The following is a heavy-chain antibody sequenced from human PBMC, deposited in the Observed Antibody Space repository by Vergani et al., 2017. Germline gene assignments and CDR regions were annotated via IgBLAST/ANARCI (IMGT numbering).Heavy chain of an antibody. CDR2: ISYDGSNK. CDR1: GFTFSSYA. CDR3: ARDSGGGIAASLYYYYYYMDV. D-gene: IGHD6-6*01. V-gene: IGHV3-30-3*01. Sequence: QVQLVESGGGVVQPGRSLRLSCAASGFTFSSYAMHWVRQAPGKGLEWVAVISYDGSNKYYADSVKGRFTIPRDNSKNTLYLQMNSLRAEDTAVYYCARDSGGGIAASLYYYYYYMDVWGKGTTVTVSS. J-gene: IGHJ6*03.